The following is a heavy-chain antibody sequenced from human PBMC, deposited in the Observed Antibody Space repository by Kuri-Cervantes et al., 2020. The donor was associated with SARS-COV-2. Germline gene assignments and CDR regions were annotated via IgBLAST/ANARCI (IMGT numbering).Heavy chain of an antibody. Sequence: SETLSLTCTVYGGPFSGYYWSWLRQPPGKGLEWIGEINDIGSTSYNPSLESRVTISVDTSKNQFSLKLSSVTAADTAVYYCARGRRGYSYLAAGVWGKGTTVTVSS. V-gene: IGHV4-34*01. CDR1: GGPFSGYY. CDR2: INDIGST. J-gene: IGHJ6*04. D-gene: IGHD5-18*01. CDR3: ARGRRGYSYLAAGV.